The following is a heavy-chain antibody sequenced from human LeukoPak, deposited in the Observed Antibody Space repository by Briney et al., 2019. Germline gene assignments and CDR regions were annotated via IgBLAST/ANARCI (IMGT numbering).Heavy chain of an antibody. Sequence: SETVSLTCPFSFDSLSSQYWSWIRQPPGKGLEWIGYIFYSGTTNYNPSLKSRVTLSIDTSKKEFSLTLTSVTAADTAVYYCARGGYGGHFYWYFDLCGRGTLVTVSS. J-gene: IGHJ2*01. CDR2: IFYSGTT. CDR3: ARGGYGGHFYWYFDL. CDR1: FDSLSSQY. D-gene: IGHD4-23*01. V-gene: IGHV4-59*11.